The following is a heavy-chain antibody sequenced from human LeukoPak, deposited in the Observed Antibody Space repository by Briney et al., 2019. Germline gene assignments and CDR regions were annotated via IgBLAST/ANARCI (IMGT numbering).Heavy chain of an antibody. Sequence: EASVTVSFKASGYTFTVYYMHWVRQAPGQGLEWMGWINPNSGGTNYAQKFQGRVTMTRDTSISTAYMELSRLRSDDTAVYYCARGSWLEMYYFDYWGQGTLVTVSS. CDR1: GYTFTVYY. CDR3: ARGSWLEMYYFDY. CDR2: INPNSGGT. J-gene: IGHJ4*02. V-gene: IGHV1-2*02. D-gene: IGHD5-24*01.